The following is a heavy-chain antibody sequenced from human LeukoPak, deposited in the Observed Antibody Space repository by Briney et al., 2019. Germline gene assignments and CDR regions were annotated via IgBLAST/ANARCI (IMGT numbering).Heavy chain of an antibody. CDR1: GGSISSSSYY. J-gene: IGHJ4*02. CDR3: ATIERRIAAAGPIDY. V-gene: IGHV4-39*01. D-gene: IGHD6-13*01. Sequence: SETLSLTCTVSGGSISSSSYYWGWIRQPPGKGLEWLGSIYYSESTYYNPSLKSRVTISVDTSKNQFSLKLSSVTAADTAVYYCATIERRIAAAGPIDYWGQGTLVTVSS. CDR2: IYYSEST.